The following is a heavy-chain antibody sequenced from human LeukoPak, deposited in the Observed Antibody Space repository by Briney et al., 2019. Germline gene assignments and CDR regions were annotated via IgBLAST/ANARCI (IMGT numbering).Heavy chain of an antibody. Sequence: SETLSLTCTVSGYSISSGYYWGWIRQPPGKGLEWIGSIYHSGSTYYNPSLKSRVTISVDTSKDQFSLKLSSVTAADTAVYYCARVLKVPAAILYYYYMDVWGKGTTVTISS. J-gene: IGHJ6*03. CDR2: IYHSGST. CDR3: ARVLKVPAAILYYYYMDV. CDR1: GYSISSGYY. V-gene: IGHV4-38-2*02. D-gene: IGHD2-2*01.